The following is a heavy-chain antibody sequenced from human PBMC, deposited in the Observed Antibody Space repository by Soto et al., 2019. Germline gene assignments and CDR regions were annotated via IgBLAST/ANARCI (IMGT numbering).Heavy chain of an antibody. CDR2: IRDKANSYAT. J-gene: IGHJ6*02. CDR1: GFTFSGSA. V-gene: IGHV3-73*01. Sequence: PGGSLRLSCAASGFTFSGSAMHWVRQASGKGLEWVGRIRDKANSYATAYTASVKGRFTISRDDLKNTAYLQMNSLKTEDTAVYYCTRRAQYSSGQWGMDVWGQGTTVTVSS. CDR3: TRRAQYSSGQWGMDV. D-gene: IGHD6-19*01.